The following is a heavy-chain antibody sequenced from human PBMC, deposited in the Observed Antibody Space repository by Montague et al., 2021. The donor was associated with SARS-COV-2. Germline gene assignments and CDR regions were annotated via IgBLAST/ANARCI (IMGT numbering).Heavy chain of an antibody. CDR2: IYNCGST. V-gene: IGHV4-59*13. CDR3: ARVPDYGDYFDY. J-gene: IGHJ4*02. D-gene: IGHD4-17*01. Sequence: SETLSLTCTVSGGSRRSYYWSWIRQPPGKGQGGIGYIYNCGSTNYNPHIKSRVTISVDTSKNQFYMTLSSVTAADTAVYYCARVPDYGDYFDYWGQGTLVTVSS. CDR1: GGSRRSYY.